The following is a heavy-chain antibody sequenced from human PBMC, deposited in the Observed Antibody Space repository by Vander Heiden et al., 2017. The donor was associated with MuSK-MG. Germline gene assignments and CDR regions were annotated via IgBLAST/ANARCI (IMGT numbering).Heavy chain of an antibody. D-gene: IGHD1-26*01. CDR3: AKPVFSGSYGAFDI. CDR2: ISGSGGSR. Sequence: EVQLLESGGGLVQPGGSRRLPCAASGFTFSTLAIGWVRTAPGKGLEWVSGISGSGGSRYYADSVKGRFTVSRDNSEKTLYRQMDSLRADDTAVYYCAKPVFSGSYGAFDIWGQGTMVTVSS. V-gene: IGHV3-23*01. J-gene: IGHJ3*02. CDR1: GFTFSTLA.